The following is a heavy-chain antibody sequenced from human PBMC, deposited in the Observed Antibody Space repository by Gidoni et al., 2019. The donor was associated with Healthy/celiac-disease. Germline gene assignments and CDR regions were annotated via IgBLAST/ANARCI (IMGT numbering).Heavy chain of an antibody. V-gene: IGHV3-30*18. Sequence: QVQLVESGGGVVQPGRSRRLSCAASGFTFSSYGMHWVRQAPGKGLEWVAVISYDGSNKYYADSVKGRFTISRDNSKNTLYLQMNSLRAEDTAVYYCAKDMDSSRGYYYGMDVWGQGTTVTVSS. CDR3: AKDMDSSRGYYYGMDV. J-gene: IGHJ6*02. D-gene: IGHD6-13*01. CDR2: ISYDGSNK. CDR1: GFTFSSYG.